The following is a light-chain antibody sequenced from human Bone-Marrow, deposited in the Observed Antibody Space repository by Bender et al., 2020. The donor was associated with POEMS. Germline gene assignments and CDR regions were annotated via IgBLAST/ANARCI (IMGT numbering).Light chain of an antibody. J-gene: IGLJ1*01. Sequence: HPLLTQPSSASASLGASVTLTCTLSSDYSTYKVDWYQQRPGKGPRFVMRVGTGGIVGSKGDGIPDRFSVLGSGLNRYLTIKNIQEEDEGDYHCGADHGTGSNFVYVFGSGTKVTVL. CDR1: SDYSTYK. CDR3: GADHGTGSNFVYV. V-gene: IGLV9-49*01. CDR2: VGTGGIVG.